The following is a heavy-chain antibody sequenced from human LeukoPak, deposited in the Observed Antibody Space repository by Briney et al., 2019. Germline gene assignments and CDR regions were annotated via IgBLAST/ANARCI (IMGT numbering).Heavy chain of an antibody. CDR3: ARLPYCSGGSCYSDDY. CDR1: GFTVSSNY. Sequence: GGSLRPSCAASGFTVSSNYMSWVRQAPGKGLEWVSVIYSGGSTYYADSVKGRFTISRDNSKNTLYLQMSSLRGEDTAVYYCARLPYCSGGSCYSDDYWGQGTLVTVSS. J-gene: IGHJ4*02. CDR2: IYSGGST. V-gene: IGHV3-53*01. D-gene: IGHD2-15*01.